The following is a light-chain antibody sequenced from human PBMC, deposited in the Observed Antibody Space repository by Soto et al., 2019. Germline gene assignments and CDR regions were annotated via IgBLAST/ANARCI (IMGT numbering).Light chain of an antibody. CDR1: GSDVGGYNY. CDR3: CSYAGSSTWG. V-gene: IGLV2-11*01. Sequence: QSALTQPRSVSGSPGQSVTFSCTGTGSDVGGYNYVSWYQHHPGKAPKLMIYDVSKRPSEVPDRFSGSKSGNTASLTISGLQAEDEADDYCCSYAGSSTWGFGGGTK. J-gene: IGLJ3*02. CDR2: DVS.